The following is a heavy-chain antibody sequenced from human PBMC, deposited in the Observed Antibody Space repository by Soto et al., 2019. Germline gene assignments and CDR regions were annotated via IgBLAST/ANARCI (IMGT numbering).Heavy chain of an antibody. V-gene: IGHV1-18*01. Sequence: ASVKVSCKTSGGTFSSYAISWVRQAPGQGLEWMGWIIPYSGNTHYASKVQGRLTMTTDTSTSTAYMDLGSLTSCDTAVYYCAMVDNYVTPTPQDVWGQGTTVTVSS. D-gene: IGHD3-16*01. CDR1: GGTFSSYA. CDR3: AMVDNYVTPTPQDV. J-gene: IGHJ6*02. CDR2: IIPYSGNT.